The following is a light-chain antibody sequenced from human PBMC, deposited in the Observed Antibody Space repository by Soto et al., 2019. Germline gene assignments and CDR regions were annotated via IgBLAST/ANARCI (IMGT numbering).Light chain of an antibody. CDR3: QQYNSYSPWT. CDR2: KAS. J-gene: IGKJ1*01. CDR1: QSIRSW. Sequence: DIQMTQSPSTLSASVGDRVTITCRASQSIRSWLAWYQQKPGKAPKLLIYKASSLASGVPQRFSGSGSWTEFTLPISRLQPADFVTYYCQQYNSYSPWTFGQGTKVDIK. V-gene: IGKV1-5*03.